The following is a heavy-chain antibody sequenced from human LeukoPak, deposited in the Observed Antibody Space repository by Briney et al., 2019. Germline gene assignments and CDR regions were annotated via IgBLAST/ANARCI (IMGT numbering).Heavy chain of an antibody. D-gene: IGHD6-13*01. V-gene: IGHV3-15*01. CDR3: TTDAGYSSRWYNY. Sequence: GGSLRLSCAASGFTFNNAYMCWVRQAPGKGLEWVGRIKSKVDGETTDYGAPVKGRFTISRDDSRNTLYLQMNSLKTEDTAVYYCTTDAGYSSRWYNYWGQGTLVTVSS. J-gene: IGHJ4*02. CDR2: IKSKVDGETT. CDR1: GFTFNNAY.